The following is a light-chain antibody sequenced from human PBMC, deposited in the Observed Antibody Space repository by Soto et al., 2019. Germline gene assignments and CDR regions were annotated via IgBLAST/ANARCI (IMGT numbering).Light chain of an antibody. CDR2: QDS. CDR3: QAWDSSISLV. Sequence: SYELTQPPSVSVSPGQTASITCSGDKLGDKYACWYQQKPGQSPVLVIYQDSKRPSGIPERFSGSNSGNTATLTISGTQAMDEADYYCQAWDSSISLVFGTGTKLTVL. J-gene: IGLJ1*01. CDR1: KLGDKY. V-gene: IGLV3-1*01.